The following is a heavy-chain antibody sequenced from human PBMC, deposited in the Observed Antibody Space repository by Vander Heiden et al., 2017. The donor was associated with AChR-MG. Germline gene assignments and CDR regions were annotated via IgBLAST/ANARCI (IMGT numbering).Heavy chain of an antibody. CDR2: IYPGDSDT. D-gene: IGHD6-6*01. CDR3: ARQRYSTSSGGAFDI. Sequence: EVQLVQSGAEVKKPGVSRTISVQGSGLPYTSDGIGWVGALPGKGLEWMGIIYPGDSDTRYSPSVQGQVIMSADKSISTVYLQWTSLKASDTAMYYCARQRYSTSSGGAFDIWGQGTMVAVSS. J-gene: IGHJ3*02. CDR1: GLPYTSDG. V-gene: IGHV5-51*01.